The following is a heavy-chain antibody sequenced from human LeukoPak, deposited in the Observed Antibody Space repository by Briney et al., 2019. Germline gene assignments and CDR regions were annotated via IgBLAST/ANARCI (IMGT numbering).Heavy chain of an antibody. CDR1: GGSFSGYY. D-gene: IGHD3-10*01. V-gene: IGHV4-34*01. J-gene: IGHJ3*02. CDR2: INHSGST. CDR3: ARNGDDAFDI. Sequence: SETLSLTCAVYGGSFSGYYWSWIRQPPGKGLEWIGEINHSGSTNYNPSLKSRVTISVDTSKNQFSLKLSSVTAADTAVYYCARNGDDAFDIWGQGTMVTVSS.